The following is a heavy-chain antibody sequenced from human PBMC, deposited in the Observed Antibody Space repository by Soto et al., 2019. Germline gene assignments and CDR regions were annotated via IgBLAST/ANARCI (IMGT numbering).Heavy chain of an antibody. CDR2: IMPIFRTP. Sequence: QVQLEQSGAEVKKPGSSVKVSCKTSGGTFSNSAISWVRQAPGQGPEWMGGIMPIFRTPDYAQKFQDRVTIPADESTTTVYMELRGLRSDDTAVYYCSSDKDRLQIGVNYHYLLDVWGQGTTVTVSS. J-gene: IGHJ6*02. D-gene: IGHD1-1*01. CDR3: SSDKDRLQIGVNYHYLLDV. CDR1: GGTFSNSA. V-gene: IGHV1-69*12.